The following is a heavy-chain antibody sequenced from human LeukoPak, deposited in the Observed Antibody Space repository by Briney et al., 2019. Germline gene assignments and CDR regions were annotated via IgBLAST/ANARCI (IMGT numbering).Heavy chain of an antibody. CDR3: TRMTTGHDY. J-gene: IGHJ4*02. CDR2: INHSGYT. V-gene: IGHV4-34*01. Sequence: PSETLSLTCAVSGVSFNDYYWSWVRQTPGKGLEWIGEINHSGYTNDSPSLKSRVTLSIDTPRKQFSLNLRSVTVADTGIYYCTRMTTGHDYWGQGTLVTVSS. D-gene: IGHD4-17*01. CDR1: GVSFNDYY.